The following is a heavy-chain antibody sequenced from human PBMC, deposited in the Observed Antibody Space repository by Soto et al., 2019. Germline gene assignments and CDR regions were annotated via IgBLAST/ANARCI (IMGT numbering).Heavy chain of an antibody. CDR1: GGSISSSSYY. CDR3: ARRLYYDSSGFEGGGMDV. V-gene: IGHV4-39*01. CDR2: IYYSGST. Sequence: QLQLQESGPGLVKPSETLSLTCTVSGGSISSSSYYWGWIRQPPGKGLEWIGSIYYSGSTYYNPSLKSRVTISVDTSKNQFSLKLSSVTAADTAVNYCARRLYYDSSGFEGGGMDVWGQGTTVTVSS. J-gene: IGHJ6*02. D-gene: IGHD3-22*01.